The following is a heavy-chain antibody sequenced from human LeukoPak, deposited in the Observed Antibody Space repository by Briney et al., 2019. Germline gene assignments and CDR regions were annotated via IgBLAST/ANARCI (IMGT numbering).Heavy chain of an antibody. CDR1: GGSFSGYY. J-gene: IGHJ4*02. CDR3: ARGGVLE. Sequence: PSETLSLTCAVYGGSFSGYYGSWIRQPPGKGLEWIGEINHSGSTNYNPSLKSRVTISVDTSKNQFSLKLSSVTAADTAVYYCARGGVLEGGQGTLVTVSS. CDR2: INHSGST. D-gene: IGHD6-6*01. V-gene: IGHV4-34*01.